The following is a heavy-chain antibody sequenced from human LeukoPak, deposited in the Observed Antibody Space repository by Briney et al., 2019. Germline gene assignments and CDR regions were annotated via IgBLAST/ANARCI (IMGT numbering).Heavy chain of an antibody. J-gene: IGHJ4*02. CDR2: INSDGSST. CDR1: GFTFSSYW. CDR3: ARRGGSIAVAIDY. V-gene: IGHV3-74*01. D-gene: IGHD6-19*01. Sequence: GGSLRLSCAASGFTFSSYWMHWVRQAPGKGLVWVSRINSDGSSTSYADSVKGRFTISRDNAKNTLYLQMNSLRAEDTAVYYCARRGGSIAVAIDYWGQGTLVTVSS.